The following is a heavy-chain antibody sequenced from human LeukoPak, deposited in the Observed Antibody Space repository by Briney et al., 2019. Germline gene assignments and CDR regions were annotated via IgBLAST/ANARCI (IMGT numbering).Heavy chain of an antibody. V-gene: IGHV3-30*02. J-gene: IGHJ4*02. CDR1: GFTFSSYG. Sequence: GGSLRLSCAASGFTFSSYGMHWVRQAPGKGLEWVAFIRYDGSNKYYADSVKGRFTISRDNSKNTLYLQMNSLRAEDTAVYYCAKDRGTTVGAYYFDYWGQGTLVTVSS. CDR3: AKDRGTTVGAYYFDY. D-gene: IGHD4-23*01. CDR2: IRYDGSNK.